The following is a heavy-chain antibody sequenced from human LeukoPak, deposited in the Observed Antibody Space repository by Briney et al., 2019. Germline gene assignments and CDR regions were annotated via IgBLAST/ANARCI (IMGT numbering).Heavy chain of an antibody. V-gene: IGHV3-48*04. CDR1: GFTFSGYD. CDR3: ARLRYYGMDV. CDR2: TSSSSSTI. J-gene: IGHJ6*02. Sequence: GGSLRLSCAASGFTFSGYDMSWVRQAPGKGLEWVSYTSSSSSTIYYADSVKSRFTISRDNAKNSYLQMNSLRAEDTAVYYCARLRYYGMDVWGQGTTVTVSS.